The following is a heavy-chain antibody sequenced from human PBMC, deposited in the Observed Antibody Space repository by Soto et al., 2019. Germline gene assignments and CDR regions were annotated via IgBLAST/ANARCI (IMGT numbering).Heavy chain of an antibody. D-gene: IGHD3-10*01. CDR2: INPILSMS. V-gene: IGHV1-69*02. CDR3: ASSYGSGYRAFDS. J-gene: IGHJ4*02. Sequence: QVQLVQSGAEVKKPGSSVRVSCKASGDTFNFYSINWVRQAPGLGLEWMGRINPILSMSNYAQRFQGRVTMTADKSTSTAYMELSSLRSEDTAMYYCASSYGSGYRAFDSWGQVALVNVS. CDR1: GDTFNFYS.